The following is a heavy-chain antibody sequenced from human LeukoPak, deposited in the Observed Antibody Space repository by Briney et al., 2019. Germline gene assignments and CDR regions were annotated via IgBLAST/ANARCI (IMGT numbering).Heavy chain of an antibody. CDR2: IYYSGST. D-gene: IGHD3-3*02. Sequence: PSETLSLTCTVSGGSISSHYWSWIRQPPGKGLEWIGYIYYSGSTNYNPSLKSRVTISVDTSKNQFSLKLSSVTAADTAVYYRARWAPRTSNFDYWGQGTLVTVSS. J-gene: IGHJ4*02. CDR3: ARWAPRTSNFDY. V-gene: IGHV4-59*11. CDR1: GGSISSHY.